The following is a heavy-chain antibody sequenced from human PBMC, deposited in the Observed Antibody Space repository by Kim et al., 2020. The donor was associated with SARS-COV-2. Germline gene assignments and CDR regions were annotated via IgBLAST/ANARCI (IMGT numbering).Heavy chain of an antibody. CDR3: ARDGRAIDY. V-gene: IGHV7-4-1*02. J-gene: IGHJ4*02. CDR2: NP. Sequence: NPTYAQGFTGRFVFSLDTSVSTAYLQISSLKAEDTAVYYCARDGRAIDYWGQGTLVTVSS.